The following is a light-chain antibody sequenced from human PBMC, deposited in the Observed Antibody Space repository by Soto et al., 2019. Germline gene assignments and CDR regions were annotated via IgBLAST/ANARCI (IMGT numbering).Light chain of an antibody. Sequence: QITHSPSSLSASVLYRVTITCRASQNIGKYLNWYQHRPGKAPKLLVYAASSLQSGVPSRFNGSESGTDFSLTITSLQPEDSATYYCQQSYNTPLTFGPGTKVDNK. CDR3: QQSYNTPLT. J-gene: IGKJ3*01. CDR2: AAS. V-gene: IGKV1-39*01. CDR1: QNIGKY.